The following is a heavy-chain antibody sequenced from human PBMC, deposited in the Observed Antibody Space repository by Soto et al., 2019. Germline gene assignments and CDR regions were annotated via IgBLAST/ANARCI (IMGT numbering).Heavy chain of an antibody. Sequence: GGSLRLSCAASGFTFSSYWMSWVRQAPGKGLEWVANIKQDGSEKYYVDSVKGRFTISRDNAKNSLYLQMNSLRAEDTAVYYCARSVGYQLLSHYYYYGMDVWGQGTTVTVSS. V-gene: IGHV3-7*01. CDR2: IKQDGSEK. CDR3: ARSVGYQLLSHYYYYGMDV. CDR1: GFTFSSYW. D-gene: IGHD2-2*01. J-gene: IGHJ6*02.